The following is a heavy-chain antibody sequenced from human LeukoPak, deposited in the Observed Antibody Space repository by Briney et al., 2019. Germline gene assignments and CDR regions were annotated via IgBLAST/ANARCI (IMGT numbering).Heavy chain of an antibody. V-gene: IGHV1-69*13. D-gene: IGHD5-18*01. CDR2: IIPIFGTA. J-gene: IGHJ4*02. CDR3: ARGRGYSYESGY. Sequence: SVKVSFKASGGTFSSYAISWVRQAPGQGLEWMGGIIPIFGTANYAQKFQGRVTITADESTSTAYMELSSLRSEDTAVYYCARGRGYSYESGYWGQGTLVTVSS. CDR1: GGTFSSYA.